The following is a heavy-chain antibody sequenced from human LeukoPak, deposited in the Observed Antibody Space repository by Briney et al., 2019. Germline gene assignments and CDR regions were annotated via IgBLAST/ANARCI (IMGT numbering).Heavy chain of an antibody. J-gene: IGHJ6*03. V-gene: IGHV3-23*01. D-gene: IGHD2-2*01. CDR2: ISGSGGST. CDR1: GFTFSSYA. Sequence: PGGSLRLSCAASGFTFSSYAMSWVRQAPGQGLEWVSAISGSGGSTYYADSVKGRFTISRDNSNNTLYLQMNSLRAEDTAVYYCARGFVVVVPAAMLDYYMDVWGKGTTVTVSS. CDR3: ARGFVVVVPAAMLDYYMDV.